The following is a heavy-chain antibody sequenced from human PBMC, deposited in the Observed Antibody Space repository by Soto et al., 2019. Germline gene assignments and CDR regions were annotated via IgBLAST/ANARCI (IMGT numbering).Heavy chain of an antibody. J-gene: IGHJ4*02. V-gene: IGHV1-69*09. CDR1: GIMSSGYG. CDR3: ATMKRARLDS. Sequence: QEQVVQSGPAKKEPGSSVKVSCRASGIMSSGYGFSWVWQAPGQGLEGVGMINPILDSTHYAQNLQGRVSLSVDQSKEKAYLEVTSLSLEDTAIYFCATMKRARLDSWGRGTVVTVSS. D-gene: IGHD6-25*01. CDR2: INPILDST.